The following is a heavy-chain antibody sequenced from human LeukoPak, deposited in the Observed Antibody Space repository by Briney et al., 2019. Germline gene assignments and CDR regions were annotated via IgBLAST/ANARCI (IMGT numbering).Heavy chain of an antibody. CDR2: ISGNGGST. CDR3: AKPPPSSYYYYYGMDV. J-gene: IGHJ6*02. CDR1: GFTFSSYA. D-gene: IGHD6-13*01. V-gene: IGHV3-23*01. Sequence: GGSLRLSRAASGFTFSSYAMSWVRQAPGKGLEWVSAISGNGGSTYYADSVKGRFTISRDISKNTLYLQMNSLRAEDTAVYYCAKPPPSSYYYYYGMDVWGQGTTVTVSS.